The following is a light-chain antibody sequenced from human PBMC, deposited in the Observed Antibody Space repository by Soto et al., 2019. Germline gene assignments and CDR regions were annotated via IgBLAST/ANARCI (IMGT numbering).Light chain of an antibody. CDR2: AAS. V-gene: IGKV1-39*01. J-gene: IGKJ1*01. Sequence: DIQMTQSPSSLSASVGDRVTITCRASQSISSYLNWYQQKPGKASKLLIYAASSLQSGVPSRFSGSGSGTEFTLTISSLQPDDFATYYCQHYNSYSEAFGQGTKV. CDR1: QSISSY. CDR3: QHYNSYSEA.